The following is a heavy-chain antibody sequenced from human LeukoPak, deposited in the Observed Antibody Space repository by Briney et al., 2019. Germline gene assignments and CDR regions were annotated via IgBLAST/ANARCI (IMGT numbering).Heavy chain of an antibody. V-gene: IGHV1-2*02. CDR3: ARQEGAGSWTTFDS. Sequence: GASVTVSCKASGNTFTGYYIHWVRQAPGQGLEWMGWIIPNSGDTHYQRNFQGRVTLARDMSITTAYMELSRLKSDDTAVYYCARQEGAGSWTTFDSWGQGTLVTVSS. CDR1: GNTFTGYY. J-gene: IGHJ4*02. CDR2: IIPNSGDT. D-gene: IGHD6-13*01.